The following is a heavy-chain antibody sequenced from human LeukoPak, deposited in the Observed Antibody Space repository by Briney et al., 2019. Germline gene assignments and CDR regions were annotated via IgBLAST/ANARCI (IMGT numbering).Heavy chain of an antibody. J-gene: IGHJ4*02. CDR1: GFAFSSYW. CDR2: IKQDGSEK. Sequence: RGSLRLSFSASGFAFSSYWMSSVRQAPGKGLELVANIKQDGSEKSYVYSVKGRFTISRDNAKNSLYLQIRSLRAEAWVVYECARDSYDRSGYYDHLVYWGQGTLVSVSS. CDR3: ARDSYDRSGYYDHLVY. D-gene: IGHD3-22*01. V-gene: IGHV3-7*01.